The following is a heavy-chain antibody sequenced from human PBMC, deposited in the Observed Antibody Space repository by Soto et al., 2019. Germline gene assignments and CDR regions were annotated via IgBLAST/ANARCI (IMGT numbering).Heavy chain of an antibody. V-gene: IGHV3-23*01. D-gene: IGHD3-22*01. J-gene: IGHJ4*02. CDR3: AKNSRDGYSYDL. CDR2: ISPTANSI. CDR1: GITFSTYA. Sequence: GGSLRLSCAASGITFSTYAMTWVRQAAGKGPEWVSAISPTANSIYYAESVKGRFTISRDNSKSTVYLQMSSLRAEDTAMYYCAKNSRDGYSYDLWGQGTLVTSPQ.